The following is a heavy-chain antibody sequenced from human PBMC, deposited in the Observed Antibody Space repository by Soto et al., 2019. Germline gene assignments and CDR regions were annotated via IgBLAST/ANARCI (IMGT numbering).Heavy chain of an antibody. CDR2: IIPIFGTP. CDR1: GGTFSSSS. V-gene: IGHV1-69*01. J-gene: IGHJ5*02. Sequence: QVQLVQSGAEVKKPGSSVKVSCRASGGTFSSSSISWVRQAPGQGLEWMGGIIPIFGTPNYAQRFQGRVTITADESTGTAYLELSSLRSEDTAVYYCARDRCSGGSCPIYWFDPWGQGTLVTVSS. D-gene: IGHD2-15*01. CDR3: ARDRCSGGSCPIYWFDP.